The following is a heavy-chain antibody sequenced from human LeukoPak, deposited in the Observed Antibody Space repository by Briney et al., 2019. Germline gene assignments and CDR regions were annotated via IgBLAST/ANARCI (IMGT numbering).Heavy chain of an antibody. CDR2: INHSGST. J-gene: IGHJ6*04. V-gene: IGHV4-34*01. CDR3: ARVIGKRRAGYCSGGSCRYGTDV. Sequence: SETLSLTCAVYGGSFSGYYWSWIRQPPGKGLEWIGEINHSGSTNYNPSLKSRVTISVDTSKNQFSLKLSSVTAADTAVYYCARVIGKRRAGYCSGGSCRYGTDVWGKGTTFTVSS. D-gene: IGHD2-15*01. CDR1: GGSFSGYY.